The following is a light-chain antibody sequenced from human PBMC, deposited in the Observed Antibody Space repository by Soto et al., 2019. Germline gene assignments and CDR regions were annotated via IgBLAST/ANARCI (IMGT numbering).Light chain of an antibody. CDR1: QSISTW. Sequence: DIQMTQSPSTLSASVRDRVTITCRASQSISTWLAWYQQKPGKAPKLLIYKASSLESGVPSRFSGSASGTEFTLTISSLQPDDFATYYCQQYNTYPWTFGQGTKVEIK. V-gene: IGKV1-5*03. J-gene: IGKJ1*01. CDR3: QQYNTYPWT. CDR2: KAS.